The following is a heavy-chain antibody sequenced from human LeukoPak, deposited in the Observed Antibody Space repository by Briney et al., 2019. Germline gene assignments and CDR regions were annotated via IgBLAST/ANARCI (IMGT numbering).Heavy chain of an antibody. CDR2: MSYDGSNK. J-gene: IGHJ2*01. V-gene: IGHV3-30*18. CDR3: AKGSYGSGKYWYFDL. D-gene: IGHD3-10*01. Sequence: PGRSLRLSCAASGFTFSSYGMQWVRQAPGKGLEWVAVMSYDGSNKYYADSVKGRFTISRDNSKNTLYLQMNSLRAEDMAVYYCAKGSYGSGKYWYFDLWGRGTLVTVSS. CDR1: GFTFSSYG.